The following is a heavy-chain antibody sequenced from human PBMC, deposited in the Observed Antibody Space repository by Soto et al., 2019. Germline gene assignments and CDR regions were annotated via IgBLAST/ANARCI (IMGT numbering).Heavy chain of an antibody. D-gene: IGHD3-3*01. CDR3: ARGITIFPSYGMDV. J-gene: IGHJ6*02. V-gene: IGHV5-10-1*01. CDR2: IDPSDSYT. Sequence: PGESLKISCKGSGYSFTSDWISWVRQMPGKGLEWMGRIDPSDSYTNYSPSFQGHVTISADKSISTAYLQWSSLKASDTAMYYCARGITIFPSYGMDVWGQGTTVTLSS. CDR1: GYSFTSDW.